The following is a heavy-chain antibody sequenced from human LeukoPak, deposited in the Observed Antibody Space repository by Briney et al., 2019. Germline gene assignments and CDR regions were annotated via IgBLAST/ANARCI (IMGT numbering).Heavy chain of an antibody. Sequence: PSETLSLTCTVSSGSISSGSHHWSWIRQPAGKGLEWIGRIYTSGGTNYNPSLKSRVTISVDMHKNQFSLKLSSVTAADTAVYYCARDVGYYDSSGYYYNYQYYTDVWGKGTSVTVSS. CDR1: SGSISSGSHH. V-gene: IGHV4-61*02. J-gene: IGHJ6*03. CDR3: ARDVGYYDSSGYYYNYQYYTDV. CDR2: IYTSGGT. D-gene: IGHD3-22*01.